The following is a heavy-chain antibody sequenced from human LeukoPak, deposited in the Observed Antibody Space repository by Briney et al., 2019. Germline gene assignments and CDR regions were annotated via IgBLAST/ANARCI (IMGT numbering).Heavy chain of an antibody. Sequence: GGSLRLSCAASGFTFSSYSMNWVRQAPGKGLEWVSSISSSSSYIYYADSVKGRFTISRDNAKNSLYLQMNSLRAEDTAVYYCARGWRYDILTGYLPYYYYYMDVWGKGTTVTVSS. CDR3: ARGWRYDILTGYLPYYYYYMDV. V-gene: IGHV3-21*01. CDR1: GFTFSSYS. CDR2: ISSSSSYI. J-gene: IGHJ6*03. D-gene: IGHD3-9*01.